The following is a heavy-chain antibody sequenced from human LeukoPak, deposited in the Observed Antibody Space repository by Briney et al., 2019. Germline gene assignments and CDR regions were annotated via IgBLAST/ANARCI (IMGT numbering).Heavy chain of an antibody. Sequence: SETLSLTCTVSGGSISSYYWSWIRQPPGKGLEWIGYIYYSGSTNYNPSLKSRVTISVDTSKNQFSLKLSSVTAADTAVYYCARLRVPAANDYGMDVWGQGTTVTVSS. D-gene: IGHD2-2*01. CDR2: IYYSGST. CDR3: ARLRVPAANDYGMDV. CDR1: GGSISSYY. J-gene: IGHJ6*02. V-gene: IGHV4-59*08.